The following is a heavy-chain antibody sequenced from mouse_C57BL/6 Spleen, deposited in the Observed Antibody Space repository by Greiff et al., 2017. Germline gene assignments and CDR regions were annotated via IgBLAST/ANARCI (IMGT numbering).Heavy chain of an antibody. CDR2: ISSGGDYI. V-gene: IGHV5-9-1*02. CDR1: GFTFSSYA. CDR3: TRFSHYDGDYYAMDY. D-gene: IGHD1-2*01. Sequence: EVQVVESGEGLVKPGGSLKLSCAASGFTFSSYAMSWVRQTPEKRLEWVAYISSGGDYIYYADTVKGRFTISRDNARNTLYLQMSSLKSEDTAMYYCTRFSHYDGDYYAMDYWGQGTSVTVSS. J-gene: IGHJ4*01.